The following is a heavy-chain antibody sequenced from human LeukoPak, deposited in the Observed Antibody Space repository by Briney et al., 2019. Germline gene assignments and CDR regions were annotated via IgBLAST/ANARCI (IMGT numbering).Heavy chain of an antibody. CDR3: ARDAIRRAYCSATSCYKWFDP. V-gene: IGHV3-20*01. J-gene: IGHJ5*02. CDR1: GFTFSSPA. CDR2: ISHSGDTV. Sequence: GGSLRLSCAASGFTFSSPAMSWVRQVPGKGLEWIAGISHSGDTVRYSDSVRGRFTISRDNAKNSLVLQMNSLRPEDTALYHCARDAIRRAYCSATSCYKWFDPWAREPRSPSPQ. D-gene: IGHD2-2*02.